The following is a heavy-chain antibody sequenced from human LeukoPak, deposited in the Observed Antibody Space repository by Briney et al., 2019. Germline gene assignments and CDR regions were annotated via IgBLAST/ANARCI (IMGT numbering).Heavy chain of an antibody. CDR2: IYYSGST. D-gene: IGHD3-22*01. J-gene: IGHJ3*02. CDR3: ARRGYYYDSSGYLEVAFDI. CDR1: TDSITTYY. V-gene: IGHV4-59*08. Sequence: SETLSLTCTISTDSITTYYWNWIRQPPGKGLEWIGYIYYSGSTNYNPSLKSRVTISVDTSKNQFSLKLSSVTAADTAVYYCARRGYYYDSSGYLEVAFDIWGQGTMVTVSS.